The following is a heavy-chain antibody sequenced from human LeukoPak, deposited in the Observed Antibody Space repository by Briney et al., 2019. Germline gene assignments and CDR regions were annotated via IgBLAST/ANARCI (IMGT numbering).Heavy chain of an antibody. D-gene: IGHD1-14*01. CDR1: GYTFTSYG. V-gene: IGHV1-18*01. CDR2: ISAYNGDT. J-gene: IGHJ4*02. CDR3: ARPEETKGRFDY. Sequence: ASLKVSCKASGYTFTSYGISWVRQAPGQGLEWVGYISAYNGDTNYAQKFQGRVTMTTDTSTTTAYVLLGSLRSDDTAVYYCARPEETKGRFDYWGQGTLVTVSS.